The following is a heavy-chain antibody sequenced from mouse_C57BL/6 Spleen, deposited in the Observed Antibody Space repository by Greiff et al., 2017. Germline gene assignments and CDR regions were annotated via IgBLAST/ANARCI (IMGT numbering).Heavy chain of an antibody. CDR2: IYPGDGDT. V-gene: IGHV1-82*01. CDR1: GYAFSSSW. CDR3: ARGIYYGNYGGAMDY. J-gene: IGHJ4*01. Sequence: QVQLKESGPELVKPGASVKISCKASGYAFSSSWMNWVKQRPGKGLEWIGRIYPGDGDTNYNGKFKGKATLTADKSSSTAYMQLSSLTSEDSAVYFCARGIYYGNYGGAMDYWGQGTSVTVSS. D-gene: IGHD2-1*01.